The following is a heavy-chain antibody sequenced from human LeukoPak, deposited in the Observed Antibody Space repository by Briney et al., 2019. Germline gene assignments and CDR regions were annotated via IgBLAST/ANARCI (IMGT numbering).Heavy chain of an antibody. V-gene: IGHV3-23*01. J-gene: IGHJ4*02. CDR2: NTSSGDDT. CDR3: AFDWGFDY. D-gene: IGHD3-16*01. Sequence: PGGSLRLTCAVSGFSSSNYAMSWVRQAPGKGLEWVSSNTSSGDDTFYAVSVKGRFTISRDNSWDTVFLQMNSLRADDTAVYYCAFDWGFDYWGQGTLVTVSS. CDR1: GFSSSNYA.